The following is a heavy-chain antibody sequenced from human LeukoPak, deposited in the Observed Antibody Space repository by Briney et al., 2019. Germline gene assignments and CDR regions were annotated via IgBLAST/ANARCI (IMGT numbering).Heavy chain of an antibody. V-gene: IGHV3-30*18. CDR2: ISYVGSNK. J-gene: IGHJ4*02. D-gene: IGHD3-22*01. CDR3: AKDSYDRSGYYYYYFAY. CDR1: GFTFSSSG. Sequence: GGSLRLSCAASGFTFSSSGMHWVRQAPGKGLEWVAVISYVGSNKYYADSVKGRFTISRDNSKNTLYLQMNSLRAGDTAVYYCAKDSYDRSGYYYYYFAYWGQGTQVTVPS.